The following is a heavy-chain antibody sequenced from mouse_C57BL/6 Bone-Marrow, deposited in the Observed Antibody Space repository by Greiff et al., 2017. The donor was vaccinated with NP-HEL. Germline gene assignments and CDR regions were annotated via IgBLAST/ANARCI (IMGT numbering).Heavy chain of an antibody. CDR3: TRAYDYDWYFDV. D-gene: IGHD2-4*01. J-gene: IGHJ1*03. CDR1: GFNIKDDY. V-gene: IGHV14-4*01. CDR2: IDPENGDT. Sequence: EVMLVESGAELVRPGASVKLSCTASGFNIKDDYMHWVKQRPEQGLEWIGWIDPENGDTEYASKFQGKATITADTSSNTAYLQLSSLTSEDTAVYYCTRAYDYDWYFDVWGTGTTVTVSS.